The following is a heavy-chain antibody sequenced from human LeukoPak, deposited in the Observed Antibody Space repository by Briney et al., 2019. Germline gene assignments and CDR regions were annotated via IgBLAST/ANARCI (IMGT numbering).Heavy chain of an antibody. V-gene: IGHV4-34*01. D-gene: IGHD6-19*01. J-gene: IGHJ4*02. Sequence: KPSETLSLTCTVSGGSISSYYWSWIRQPPGKGLEWIGEINHSGSTNYNPSLKSRVTISVDTSKNQFSLKLSSVTAADTAVYYCARGGSSGPGFDYWGQGTLVTVSS. CDR2: INHSGST. CDR1: GGSISSYY. CDR3: ARGGSSGPGFDY.